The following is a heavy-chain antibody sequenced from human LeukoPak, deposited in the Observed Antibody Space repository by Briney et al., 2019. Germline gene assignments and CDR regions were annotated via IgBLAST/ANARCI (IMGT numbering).Heavy chain of an antibody. D-gene: IGHD2-8*02. CDR2: INPSGTNT. CDR3: AREESGGYFDY. CDR1: GYTFTSYY. Sequence: GASGKVSCKASGYTFTSYYMHWVRQAPGQGLEWMGLINPSGTNTNYAQKFRGRVTMTMDTSTSTVYMDLSSLRSEDTAMYFCAREESGGYFDYWGQGTLVTVPP. V-gene: IGHV1-46*01. J-gene: IGHJ4*02.